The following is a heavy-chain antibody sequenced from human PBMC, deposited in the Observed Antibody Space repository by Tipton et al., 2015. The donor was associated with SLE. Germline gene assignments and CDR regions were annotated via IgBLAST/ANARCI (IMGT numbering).Heavy chain of an antibody. Sequence: TLSLTCAVYGGSFSGYYWSWIRQPPGKGLEWIGYIYYSGSTYYNPSLKSRVTISVDTSKNQFSLKLSSVTAADTAVYYCARNHYYDSYWYFDLWGRGTLVTVSS. CDR1: GGSFSGYY. J-gene: IGHJ2*01. D-gene: IGHD3-22*01. CDR3: ARNHYYDSYWYFDL. CDR2: IYYSGST. V-gene: IGHV4-34*01.